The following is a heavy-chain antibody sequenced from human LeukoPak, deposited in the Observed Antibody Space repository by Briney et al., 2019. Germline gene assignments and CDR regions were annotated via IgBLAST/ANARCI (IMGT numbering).Heavy chain of an antibody. Sequence: ASVKVSCKASGYTFTGYYMHWVRQAPGQGLEWMGRIIPILGIANYAQKFQGRVTITADKSTSTAYMELSSLRSEDTAVHYCASGGSSSSFDYWGQGTLVTVSS. CDR3: ASGGSSSSFDY. V-gene: IGHV1-69*02. D-gene: IGHD6-6*01. J-gene: IGHJ4*02. CDR1: GYTFTGYY. CDR2: IIPILGIA.